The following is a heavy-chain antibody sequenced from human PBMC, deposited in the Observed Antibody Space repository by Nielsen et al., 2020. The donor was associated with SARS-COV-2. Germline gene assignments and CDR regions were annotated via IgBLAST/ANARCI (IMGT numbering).Heavy chain of an antibody. Sequence: GESLKISCAASGFTFANYGIHWVRQLDGRGLEWVAIVSRDGSDTFYVDSVKGRFTISRDNSKNTVYLQMNSLRAEDTAVYHCAKDVWSGAHQIVPDYWGQGTLVTVS. D-gene: IGHD3-3*01. CDR3: AKDVWSGAHQIVPDY. CDR2: VSRDGSDT. V-gene: IGHV3-30*18. J-gene: IGHJ4*02. CDR1: GFTFANYG.